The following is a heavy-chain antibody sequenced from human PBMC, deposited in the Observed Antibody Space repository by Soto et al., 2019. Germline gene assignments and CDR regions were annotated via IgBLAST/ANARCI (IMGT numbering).Heavy chain of an antibody. D-gene: IGHD3-22*01. Sequence: GGSLRLSCAASGVTFSSYGMHWVRQAPGKGLEWVAVISYDGSNKYYADSVKGRFTISRDNSKNTLYLQMNSLRAEDTAVYYCARGTYYYDSSGYYAYGGQGTLVTVSS. CDR2: ISYDGSNK. CDR3: ARGTYYYDSSGYYAY. J-gene: IGHJ4*01. V-gene: IGHV3-30*03. CDR1: GVTFSSYG.